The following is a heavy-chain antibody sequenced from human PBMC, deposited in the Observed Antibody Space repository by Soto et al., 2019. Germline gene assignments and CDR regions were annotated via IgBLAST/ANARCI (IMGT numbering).Heavy chain of an antibody. J-gene: IGHJ5*02. CDR2: IYYSGST. V-gene: IGHV4-31*03. Sequence: SETLSLTFTVSGGSISSGGYYWSWIRQHPGKGLEWIGYIYYSGSTYYNPSLKSRVTISVDTSKNQFSLKLSSVTAADTAVYYCARSITMVRGVITNWFDPWGQGTLVTVSS. CDR1: GGSISSGGYY. D-gene: IGHD3-10*01. CDR3: ARSITMVRGVITNWFDP.